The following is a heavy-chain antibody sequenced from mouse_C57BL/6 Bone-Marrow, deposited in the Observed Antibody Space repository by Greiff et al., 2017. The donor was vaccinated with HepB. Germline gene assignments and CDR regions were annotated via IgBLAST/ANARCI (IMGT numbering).Heavy chain of an antibody. V-gene: IGHV5-17*01. Sequence: EVQVVESGGGLVKPGGSLKLSCAASGFTFSDYGMHWVRQAPEKGLEWVAYISSGSSTIYYADTVKGRFTISRDNAKNTLFLQMTSLRSEDTAMYYCARLGGYEGYWGQGTTLTVSS. CDR3: ARLGGYEGY. CDR2: ISSGSSTI. J-gene: IGHJ2*01. D-gene: IGHD2-2*01. CDR1: GFTFSDYG.